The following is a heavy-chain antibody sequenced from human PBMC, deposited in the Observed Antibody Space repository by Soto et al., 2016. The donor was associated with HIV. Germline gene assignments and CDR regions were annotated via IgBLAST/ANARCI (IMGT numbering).Heavy chain of an antibody. CDR3: ARERRQQLVPPRDYYYYGMDV. CDR2: MNPNSGNT. D-gene: IGHD6-13*01. J-gene: IGHJ6*02. CDR1: GYTFTSYD. V-gene: IGHV1-8*03. Sequence: QVQLVQSGAEVKKPGASVKVSCKASGYTFTSYDINWVRQATGQGLEWMGWMNPNSGNTGYAQKFQGRVTITRNTSISTAYMELSSLRSEDTAVYYCARERRQQLVPPRDYYYYGMDVWGQGTTVTVSS.